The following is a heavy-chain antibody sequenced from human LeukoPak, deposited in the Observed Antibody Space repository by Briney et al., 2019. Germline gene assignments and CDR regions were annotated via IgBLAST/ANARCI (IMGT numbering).Heavy chain of an antibody. CDR2: IYTSGST. V-gene: IGHV4-61*02. D-gene: IGHD3-10*01. CDR3: ARVEYYGSGSLFFYFDY. Sequence: PSETLSLTCTVSGGSISSGSYYWSWIRQPAGKGLEWIGRIYTSGSTNYNPSLKSRVTISVDTSKNQFSLKLSSVTAADTAVYYCARVEYYGSGSLFFYFDYWGQGTLVTVSS. CDR1: GGSISSGSYY. J-gene: IGHJ4*02.